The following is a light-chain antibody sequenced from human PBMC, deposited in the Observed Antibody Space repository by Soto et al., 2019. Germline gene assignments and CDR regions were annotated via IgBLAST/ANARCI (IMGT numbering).Light chain of an antibody. CDR3: AAWDDRLSGWV. CDR2: KSN. V-gene: IGLV1-47*01. J-gene: IGLJ3*02. Sequence: QPVLPQPPSASGTPGQTVTISCSGSSSNIGNNYVYWYQQVPGTAPKLLMYKSNQRPSGVPDRFSGSKSGTSASLAISGLRSEDEADYYCAAWDDRLSGWVFGGGTKVTVL. CDR1: SSNIGNNY.